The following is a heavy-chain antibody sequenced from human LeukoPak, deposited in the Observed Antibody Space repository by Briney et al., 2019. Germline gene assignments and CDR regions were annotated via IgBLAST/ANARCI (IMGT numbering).Heavy chain of an antibody. V-gene: IGHV3-11*01. CDR3: ARVLITGTTAHYFDY. J-gene: IGHJ4*02. Sequence: GGSLRLSCAASGFTFSNYWISWVRQAPGKGLEWVSYISSSGSTIYYADSVKGRFTISRDNAKNSLYLQMNSLRAEDTAVYYCARVLITGTTAHYFDYWGQGTLVTVSS. D-gene: IGHD1-20*01. CDR1: GFTFSNYW. CDR2: ISSSGSTI.